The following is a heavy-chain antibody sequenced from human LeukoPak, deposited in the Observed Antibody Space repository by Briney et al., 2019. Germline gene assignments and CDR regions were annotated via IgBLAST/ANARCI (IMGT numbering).Heavy chain of an antibody. Sequence: SETLSLTCAVYGGSFSSYYWSWIRQPAGKGLEWIGRIYTSGSTNYNPSLKSRVTMSVDTSKNQFSLKLSSVTAADTAVYYCASSPRYQLLPLDAFDIWGQGTMVTVSS. J-gene: IGHJ3*02. CDR1: GGSFSSYY. CDR3: ASSPRYQLLPLDAFDI. D-gene: IGHD2-2*01. CDR2: IYTSGST. V-gene: IGHV4-59*10.